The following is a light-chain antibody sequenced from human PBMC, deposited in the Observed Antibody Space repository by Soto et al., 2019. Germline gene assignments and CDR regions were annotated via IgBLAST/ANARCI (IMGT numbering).Light chain of an antibody. CDR1: QSLSIG. CDR3: QQYHSYPLT. V-gene: IGKV1-5*03. J-gene: IGKJ4*01. Sequence: DIQMTQSPSTLSASVGDRVTITCRASQSLSIGLAWYQQKPGKAPKLLIYRASSLEGGVPSRFSGSGSGTEFALTISTLQPDDFATYYCQQYHSYPLTFGGGTKVEIK. CDR2: RAS.